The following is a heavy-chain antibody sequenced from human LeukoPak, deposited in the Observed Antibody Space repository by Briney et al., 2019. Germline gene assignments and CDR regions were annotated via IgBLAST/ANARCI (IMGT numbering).Heavy chain of an antibody. CDR1: GDSISRYY. J-gene: IGHJ4*02. CDR3: ARVGDYCFDY. Sequence: SETLSLTCTVSGDSISRYYWSWIRQPPGKGLEWVGYIYYRGSTNYNPSLKSRVTILIDTSKNQFSLKLSSVTAADTAVYYCARVGDYCFDYWGQGTLVTVSS. D-gene: IGHD2-21*02. CDR2: IYYRGST. V-gene: IGHV4-59*01.